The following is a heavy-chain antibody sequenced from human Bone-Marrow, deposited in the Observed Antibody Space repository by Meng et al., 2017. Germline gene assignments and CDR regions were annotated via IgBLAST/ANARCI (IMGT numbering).Heavy chain of an antibody. D-gene: IGHD6-19*01. V-gene: IGHV1-69*04. Sequence: SVKVSCKASGYTFTGYYMHWVRQAPGQGLEWMGRIIPILGIANYAQKFQGRVTITADKSTSTAYMELSSLRSEDTAVYYCARDLLAVAGTLGWGQGTLVTVSS. CDR1: GYTFTGYY. CDR2: IIPILGIA. J-gene: IGHJ4*02. CDR3: ARDLLAVAGTLG.